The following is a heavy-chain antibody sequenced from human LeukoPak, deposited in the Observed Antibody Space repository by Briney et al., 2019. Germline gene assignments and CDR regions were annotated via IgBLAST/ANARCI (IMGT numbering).Heavy chain of an antibody. D-gene: IGHD3-9*01. V-gene: IGHV3-23*01. CDR1: GFTFSSYA. J-gene: IGHJ4*02. Sequence: SGGSLRLSCAASGFTFSSYAMSWVRQAPGKGLEWVSAISGSGGSTYYADSVKGRFTISRDNSKNTLYLQMNSLRAEDTAVYYCADSVDYDTYYFDYWGQGTLVTVSS. CDR2: ISGSGGST. CDR3: ADSVDYDTYYFDY.